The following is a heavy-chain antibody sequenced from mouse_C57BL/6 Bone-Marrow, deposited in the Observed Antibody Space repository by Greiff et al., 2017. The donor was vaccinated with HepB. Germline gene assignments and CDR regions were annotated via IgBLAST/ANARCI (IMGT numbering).Heavy chain of an antibody. CDR2: ISNGGGST. Sequence: EVQGVESGGGLVQPGGSLKLSCAASGFTFSDYYMYWVRQTPEKRLEWVAYISNGGGSTYYPETVKGRFTISRDNAKNTLYLQMSRLKSEDTAMYYCARQDGYSFAYWGQGTLVTVSA. D-gene: IGHD2-3*01. CDR1: GFTFSDYY. CDR3: ARQDGYSFAY. J-gene: IGHJ3*01. V-gene: IGHV5-12*01.